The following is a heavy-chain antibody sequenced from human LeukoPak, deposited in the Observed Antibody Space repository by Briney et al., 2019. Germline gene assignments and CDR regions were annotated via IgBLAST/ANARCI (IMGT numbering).Heavy chain of an antibody. Sequence: SETLSLTCTVSSGSNISNSYYCAWIRTPPGHRPPWIWRIPYSACNFYNPSLKFRLPMALDTSNHQFSLTLRSVAAADTAVFSCASRVPYGSASYELDTWGQGTLVTVSS. CDR3: ASRVPYGSASYELDT. V-gene: IGHV4-39*01. CDR1: SGSNISNSYY. D-gene: IGHD3-10*01. J-gene: IGHJ5*02. CDR2: IPYSACN.